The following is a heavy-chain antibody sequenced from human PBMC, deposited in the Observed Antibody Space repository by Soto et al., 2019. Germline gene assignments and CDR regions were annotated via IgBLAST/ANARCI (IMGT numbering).Heavy chain of an antibody. CDR3: ARQSHIPYNWLDP. Sequence: SETLSLTCTVSGGSISSSSYYWGWIRQPPGKGLEWIGSIYYSGSTYYNPSLKSRVTISVDTSKNQFSLKLSSVTAADTAVYYCARQSHIPYNWLDPWGQGTLVTVSS. J-gene: IGHJ5*02. V-gene: IGHV4-39*01. CDR1: GGSISSSSYY. D-gene: IGHD2-2*02. CDR2: IYYSGST.